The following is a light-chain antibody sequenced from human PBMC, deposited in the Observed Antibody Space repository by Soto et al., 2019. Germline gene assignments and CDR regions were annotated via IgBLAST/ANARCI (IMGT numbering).Light chain of an antibody. J-gene: IGKJ1*01. V-gene: IGKV1-5*03. CDR1: QNIRSR. CDR3: QQYNSYRA. CDR2: KAS. Sequence: DFQMTQSPSTLSASVGDRVTITCRASQNIRSRLAWFQQKPGKAPKLLIYKASTLKSGVPSRFSGSGSGTEFTLTITSLQPDDSATYYCQQYNSYRAFGQGTKVDIK.